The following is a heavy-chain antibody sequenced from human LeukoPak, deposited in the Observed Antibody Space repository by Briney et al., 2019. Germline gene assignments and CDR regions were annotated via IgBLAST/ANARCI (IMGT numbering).Heavy chain of an antibody. V-gene: IGHV4-39*01. CDR3: ARYVVYGSGKYYFDY. CDR1: GGSIRGSDYC. J-gene: IGHJ4*02. Sequence: SETLSLTCFVSGGSIRGSDYCWSWIRQPPGKEMEWIATITSGGTTYYNPSLQSRVTISVDTSKNQFSLRLNSVTAADTAVYFCARYVVYGSGKYYFDYWGQGSLVTVSS. CDR2: ITSGGTT. D-gene: IGHD3-10*01.